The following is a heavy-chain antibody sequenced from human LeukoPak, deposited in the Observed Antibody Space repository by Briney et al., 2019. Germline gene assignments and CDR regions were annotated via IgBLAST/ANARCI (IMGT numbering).Heavy chain of an antibody. CDR1: GFTFSSTW. D-gene: IGHD5-12*01. CDR3: ARGPVDSLNWFDP. CDR2: IESDGRRT. J-gene: IGHJ5*02. V-gene: IGHV3-74*03. Sequence: GGSLRLSCAASGFTFSSTWMHWVRQVPGKELVWVARIESDGRRTTYAESVKGRFTISRDNAKNSLYLQMNSLRAEDTAVYYCARGPVDSLNWFDPWGQGTLVTVSS.